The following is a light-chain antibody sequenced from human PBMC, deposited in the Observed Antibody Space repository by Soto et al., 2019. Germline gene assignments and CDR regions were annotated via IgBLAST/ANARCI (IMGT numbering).Light chain of an antibody. J-gene: IGKJ1*01. V-gene: IGKV1-5*01. CDR2: DAS. Sequence: IQMTQSPSTLSASVGDRFTITCRASQSISSWLAWYQHKPVKAPKLLIYDASSLESGVPSRFSGSGSGTEFTLTISSLQPDDFATYYRQLVGTFGQGTQVEIK. CDR3: QLVGT. CDR1: QSISSW.